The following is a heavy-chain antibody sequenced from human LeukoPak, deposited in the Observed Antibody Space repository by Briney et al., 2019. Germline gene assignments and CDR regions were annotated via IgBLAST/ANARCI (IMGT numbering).Heavy chain of an antibody. Sequence: SETLSLTCTFSGGSISSSSYYWGWIRQPPGKGLEWIGSIYYSGRTYHNPSLRSRVTISVDTSKNQFSLKLSSVTAADTAVYYCARPAYGSGSLSAFDIWGQGTMVTVSS. D-gene: IGHD3-10*01. CDR2: IYYSGRT. V-gene: IGHV4-39*01. CDR3: ARPAYGSGSLSAFDI. J-gene: IGHJ3*02. CDR1: GGSISSSSYY.